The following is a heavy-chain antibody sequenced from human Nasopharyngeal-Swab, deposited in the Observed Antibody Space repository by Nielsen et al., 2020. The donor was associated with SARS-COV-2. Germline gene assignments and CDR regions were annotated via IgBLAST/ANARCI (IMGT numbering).Heavy chain of an antibody. CDR1: GFTFSSYG. D-gene: IGHD1-26*01. Sequence: GESLKISCAASGFTFSSYGMHWVRQAPGKGLEWVAVIWYDGSNKYYADSVKGRFTISRDNSKNTLYLQMNSLRAEDTAVYYCARHSSGSYYSYYYGMDVWGQGTTVTVSS. CDR2: IWYDGSNK. CDR3: ARHSSGSYYSYYYGMDV. J-gene: IGHJ6*02. V-gene: IGHV3-33*01.